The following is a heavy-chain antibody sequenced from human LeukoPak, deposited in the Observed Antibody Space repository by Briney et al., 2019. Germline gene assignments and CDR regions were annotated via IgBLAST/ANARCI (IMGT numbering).Heavy chain of an antibody. Sequence: GGSLRLSWEPSGFTFSNYAMSWFRQAQGKGLEWVSTSTRTGTYYADSVKGRFTISRDNSKNTLYLQMNSLRAEDTALYYCAKDFMTTVTPFDCWGPGTLVTVSS. CDR2: STRTGT. CDR3: AKDFMTTVTPFDC. V-gene: IGHV3-23*01. J-gene: IGHJ4*02. D-gene: IGHD4-17*01. CDR1: GFTFSNYA.